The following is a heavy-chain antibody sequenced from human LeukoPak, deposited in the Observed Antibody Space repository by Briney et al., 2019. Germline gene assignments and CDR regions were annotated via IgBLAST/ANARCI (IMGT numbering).Heavy chain of an antibody. Sequence: GGSLRLSCVASGFTFSDFYMDWVRQAPGKGLEWLGRVRNEIHTTEYAASVKGRFTFSRDDSKISLFLQMNNLKTEDTAVYYCVRPHDTGWSSHYFDYWGQGTLVTVSS. J-gene: IGHJ4*02. CDR1: GFTFSDFY. CDR3: VRPHDTGWSSHYFDY. V-gene: IGHV3-72*01. D-gene: IGHD6-19*01. CDR2: VRNEIHTT.